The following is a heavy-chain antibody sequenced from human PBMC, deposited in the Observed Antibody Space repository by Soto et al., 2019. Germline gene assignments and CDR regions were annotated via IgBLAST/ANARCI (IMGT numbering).Heavy chain of an antibody. CDR3: ARAGIAAAGDFDY. CDR1: GFTFSDYY. V-gene: IGHV3-11*06. J-gene: IGHJ4*02. CDR2: ISSSSSYT. D-gene: IGHD6-13*01. Sequence: PGGSLRLSCAASGFTFSDYYMSWIRQAPGKGLAWVSYISSSSSYTNYADSVKGRFTISRDNAKNSLYLQMNSLRAEDTAVYYCARAGIAAAGDFDYWGQGNLVTVTS.